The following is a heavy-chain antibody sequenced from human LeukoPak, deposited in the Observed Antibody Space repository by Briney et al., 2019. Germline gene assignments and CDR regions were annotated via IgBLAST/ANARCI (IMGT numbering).Heavy chain of an antibody. D-gene: IGHD6-19*01. Sequence: GGSLRLSCAASGFTFSSYAMSWVRQAPGKGLEWVSAISGSGGSTYYADSVKGRFTISRDNSKNTLYLQMNSPRAEDTAVYYCAKDQDSSGWFGGWFDPWGQGTLVTVSS. CDR1: GFTFSSYA. J-gene: IGHJ5*02. CDR2: ISGSGGST. CDR3: AKDQDSSGWFGGWFDP. V-gene: IGHV3-23*01.